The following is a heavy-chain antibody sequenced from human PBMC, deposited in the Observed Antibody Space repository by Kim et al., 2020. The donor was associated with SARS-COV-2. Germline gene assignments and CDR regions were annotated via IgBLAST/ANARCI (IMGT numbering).Heavy chain of an antibody. Sequence: YADSVKGRFTISRDNSKNTLYLEINSLRADDTAVYYCATEGAVAGIHEFDNWGQGTLVTLSS. CDR3: ATEGAVAGIHEFDN. J-gene: IGHJ4*02. D-gene: IGHD6-19*01. V-gene: IGHV3-33*03.